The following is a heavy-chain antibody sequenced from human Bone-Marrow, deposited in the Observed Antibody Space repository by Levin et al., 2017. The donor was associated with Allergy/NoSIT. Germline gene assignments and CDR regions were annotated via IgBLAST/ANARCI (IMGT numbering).Heavy chain of an antibody. CDR3: ARAAGVAGRGGLDV. V-gene: IGHV3-21*01. CDR2: ITSTGNYI. Sequence: KTGGSLRLSCATSGFPFSSYGMAWVRQAPGKGLEWVASITSTGNYIHYAESVKGRFTLSRDNANNSLSLQMNRLRGEDMAVYYCARAAGVAGRGGLDVWGQGTTVTVSS. J-gene: IGHJ6*02. CDR1: GFPFSSYG. D-gene: IGHD6-19*01.